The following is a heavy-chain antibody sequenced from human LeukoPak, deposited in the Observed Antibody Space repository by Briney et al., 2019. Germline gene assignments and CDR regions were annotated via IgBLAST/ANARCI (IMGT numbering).Heavy chain of an antibody. J-gene: IGHJ4*02. CDR3: ARGDYDILTGYYSINDY. D-gene: IGHD3-9*01. V-gene: IGHV1-2*02. Sequence: GASVKVSCKSSGYTFTSFYMHWVRHAPGQGLEWMGWINPNSGGTNYAQRFQGRVTMTRDTSISTAYMELSRLRSDDTAVYYCARGDYDILTGYYSINDYWGQGTLVTVSS. CDR1: GYTFTSFY. CDR2: INPNSGGT.